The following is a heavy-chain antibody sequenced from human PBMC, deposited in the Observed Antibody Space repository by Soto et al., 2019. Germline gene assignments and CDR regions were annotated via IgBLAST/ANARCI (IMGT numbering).Heavy chain of an antibody. CDR2: ISGSGGST. J-gene: IGHJ3*02. V-gene: IGHV3-23*01. CDR1: GFTFSSYA. D-gene: IGHD3-10*01. Sequence: EVQLLESGGGLVQPGGSLRLSCAGSGFTFSSYAMSWVRQAPGQGLEWVSAISGSGGSTYYADSVKGRFNISRDNSKNPLYLQMNSLRAEDTAVYYCAKVSVRAGAFDIWGQGTMVTVSS. CDR3: AKVSVRAGAFDI.